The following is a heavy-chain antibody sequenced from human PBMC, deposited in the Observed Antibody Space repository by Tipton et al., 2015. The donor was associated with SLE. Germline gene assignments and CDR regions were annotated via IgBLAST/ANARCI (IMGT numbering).Heavy chain of an antibody. Sequence: TLSLTCAVSGGSITTYYWSWIRQSPGKGLEWIGYFYYSGSTKYNPSLKSRVAMSVDTSKNHFSLKLSSVTAADTAVYYCARLGVVVTAIDYWGQGTLVTVSS. CDR3: ARLGVVVTAIDY. CDR1: GGSITTYY. D-gene: IGHD2-21*02. V-gene: IGHV4-59*08. CDR2: FYYSGST. J-gene: IGHJ4*02.